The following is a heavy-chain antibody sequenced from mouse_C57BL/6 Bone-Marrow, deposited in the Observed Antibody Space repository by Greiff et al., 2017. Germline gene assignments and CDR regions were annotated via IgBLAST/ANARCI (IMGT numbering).Heavy chain of an antibody. J-gene: IGHJ3*01. V-gene: IGHV1-52*01. D-gene: IGHD3-2*02. CDR1: GYTFTSYW. Sequence: QVQLQQPGAELVRPGSSVKLSCKASGYTFTSYWMHWVKQRPIQGLEWIGNIDPSDSETHYNQKFKDKATLTVDISSSTAYMQLSSLTSEDSAVYYCARRGSSGPFAYWGQGALVTVSA. CDR2: IDPSDSET. CDR3: ARRGSSGPFAY.